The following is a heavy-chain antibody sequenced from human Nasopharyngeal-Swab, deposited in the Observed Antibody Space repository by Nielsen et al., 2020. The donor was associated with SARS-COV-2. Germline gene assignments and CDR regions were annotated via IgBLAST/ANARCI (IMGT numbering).Heavy chain of an antibody. D-gene: IGHD4-17*01. J-gene: IGHJ4*02. CDR1: GFTFSSYG. V-gene: IGHV3-30*02. CDR3: AKDGDRDGYGDFCLDC. CDR2: IRYDGSNK. Sequence: GGSLRLSCAASGFTFSSYGMHWVRQAPGKGLEWVAFIRYDGSNKYYEDSVKGRFTIPRDNSKNTLYLQMNSLRAEDTAVYYCAKDGDRDGYGDFCLDCWGQGTLVTVS.